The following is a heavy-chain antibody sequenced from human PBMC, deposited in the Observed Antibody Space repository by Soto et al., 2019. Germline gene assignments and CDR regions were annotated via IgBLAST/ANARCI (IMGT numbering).Heavy chain of an antibody. V-gene: IGHV4-31*03. CDR3: ARDQGEWEDLMPRMDV. D-gene: IGHD1-26*01. Sequence: SETLSLTCTVSGGSISSGGYYWSWIRQHPGKGLEWIGYIYYSGSTYYNPSPKSRVTISVDTSKNQFSLKLSSVTAEDTAVYYCARDQGEWEDLMPRMDVWGQGTTVTVSS. CDR1: GGSISSGGYY. CDR2: IYYSGST. J-gene: IGHJ6*02.